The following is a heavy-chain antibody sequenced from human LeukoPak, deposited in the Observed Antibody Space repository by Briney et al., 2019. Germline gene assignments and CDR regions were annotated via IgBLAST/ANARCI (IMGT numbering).Heavy chain of an antibody. J-gene: IGHJ4*02. V-gene: IGHV4-39*01. CDR1: GGSISSSSYY. D-gene: IGHD3-22*01. Sequence: SETLSLTCTVSGGSISSSSYYWGWIRQPPGKGLEWIGSIYYSGSTYYNPSLKSRVTISVDTSKNQFSLKLSSVTAADTAVYYCAELRYYYDSSGSGGYYFDHWGQGTLVTVSS. CDR2: IYYSGST. CDR3: AELRYYYDSSGSGGYYFDH.